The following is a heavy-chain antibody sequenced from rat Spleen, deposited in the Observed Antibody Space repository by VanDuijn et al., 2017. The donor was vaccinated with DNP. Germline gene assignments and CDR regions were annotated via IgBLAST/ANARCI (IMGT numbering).Heavy chain of an antibody. J-gene: IGHJ2*01. CDR1: GFTFSDYA. Sequence: EVQLVESGGGLVQPGNSLKLSCAASGFTFSDYAMAWVRQAPTKGLEWVASISSSGGTIYYRDSVKGRFTVSRDNAKNTLYLQMDSLRSKDTATYYCAYYHDGYHWGQGVMVTVSS. V-gene: IGHV5S23*01. CDR2: ISSSGGTI. D-gene: IGHD1-12*03. CDR3: AYYHDGYH.